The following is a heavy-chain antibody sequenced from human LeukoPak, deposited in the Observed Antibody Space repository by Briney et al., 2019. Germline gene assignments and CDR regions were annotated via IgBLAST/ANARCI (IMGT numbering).Heavy chain of an antibody. Sequence: ASVKVSCKASGYTFTGYYMHWVRQAPGQGLEWMGWINPNSGGTNYAQKFQGRVTMTRDTSISTAYMELSRLRSDDTAVYYCARDLGGARGRWSFDPWGQGTLVTVSS. CDR1: GYTFTGYY. CDR3: ARDLGGARGRWSFDP. D-gene: IGHD4-23*01. CDR2: INPNSGGT. V-gene: IGHV1-2*02. J-gene: IGHJ5*02.